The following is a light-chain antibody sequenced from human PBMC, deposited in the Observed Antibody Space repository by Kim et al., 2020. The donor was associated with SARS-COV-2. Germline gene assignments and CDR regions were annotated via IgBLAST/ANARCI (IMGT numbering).Light chain of an antibody. CDR2: GAS. CDR3: QKYDKAPLT. CDR1: PGINNY. V-gene: IGKV1-27*01. Sequence: VGDRVNITCRASPGINNYLAWYQQKPGKAPKHQIYGASTVQSGVPSRFSGSASGTEFTLIITSLQAEDVATYYCQKYDKAPLTFGGGTKVDIK. J-gene: IGKJ4*01.